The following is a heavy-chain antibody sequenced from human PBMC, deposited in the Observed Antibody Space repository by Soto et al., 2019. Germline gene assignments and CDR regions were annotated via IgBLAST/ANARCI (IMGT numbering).Heavy chain of an antibody. J-gene: IGHJ4*02. CDR1: GFTFSSYG. CDR3: ARNKGYCTNGVCYMDAPMDY. Sequence: XESLQLSCAASGFTFSSYGMHWVRQAPGKGLEWVAVISYDGSNKYYADSVKGRFTISRDNSKNTLYLQMNSLRAEDTAVYYCARNKGYCTNGVCYMDAPMDYWGQGTLVTVSS. V-gene: IGHV3-30*03. D-gene: IGHD2-8*01. CDR2: ISYDGSNK.